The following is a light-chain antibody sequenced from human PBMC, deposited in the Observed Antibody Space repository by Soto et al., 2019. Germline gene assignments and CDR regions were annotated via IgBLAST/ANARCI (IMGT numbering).Light chain of an antibody. Sequence: IQVTQSPSSLSTYVGVSFTTTYLAGQCISNFFNWYQHKPGKDPDLLIYAASTLFSGVPSRFRGSGSGTDFTLTITSMQPQDFATYYCQQSYRAPYTFGQGAKVDIK. CDR1: QCISNF. CDR3: QQSYRAPYT. V-gene: IGKV1-39*01. CDR2: AAS. J-gene: IGKJ2*01.